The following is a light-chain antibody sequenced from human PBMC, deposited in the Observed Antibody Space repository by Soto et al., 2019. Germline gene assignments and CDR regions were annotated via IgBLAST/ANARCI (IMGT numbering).Light chain of an antibody. V-gene: IGLV2-14*01. Sequence: QSVLTQPASVSGSPGQSITISCTGTSSDVGAYNYVSWYQQHPGKAPKLMIYEVSNRPSGVSNRFSGSKSGNTASLTISGLQADDEGDYYCSSKTSSSSPFVFGTGTKLTVL. CDR2: EVS. CDR3: SSKTSSSSPFV. J-gene: IGLJ1*01. CDR1: SSDVGAYNY.